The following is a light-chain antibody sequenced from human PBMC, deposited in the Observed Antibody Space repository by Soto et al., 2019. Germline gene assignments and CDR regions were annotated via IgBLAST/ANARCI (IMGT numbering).Light chain of an antibody. V-gene: IGKV3-20*01. J-gene: IGKJ5*01. Sequence: EIVLTQSPATLSLSPGERATLSCRASQNIISNLAWYQQKPGQAPRLLIYGASSRATGIPDRFSGSGSGTDFTFTISRLEPEDFAVYYCQQYGSLPITFGQGTRLEIK. CDR1: QNIISN. CDR2: GAS. CDR3: QQYGSLPIT.